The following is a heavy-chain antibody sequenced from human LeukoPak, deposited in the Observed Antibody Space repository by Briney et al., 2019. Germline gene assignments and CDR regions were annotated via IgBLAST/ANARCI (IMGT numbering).Heavy chain of an antibody. V-gene: IGHV1-8*01. CDR1: GYTFTSYD. J-gene: IGHJ4*02. Sequence: ASVKVSCKASGYTFTSYDINWVRQATGQGLERMGWMNPNSGNTGYAQKFQGRVTMTRNTSISTAYMELSSLRSEDTAVYYCARGDGSGYDFGYWGQGTLVTVSS. D-gene: IGHD5-12*01. CDR3: ARGDGSGYDFGY. CDR2: MNPNSGNT.